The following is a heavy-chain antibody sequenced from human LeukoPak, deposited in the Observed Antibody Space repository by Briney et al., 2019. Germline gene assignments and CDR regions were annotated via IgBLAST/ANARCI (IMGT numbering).Heavy chain of an antibody. D-gene: IGHD6-19*01. Sequence: PGGSLRLSCAASGFTFSSYWMHWVRQAPGKGLVWFSRINSDGSSTSYADSVKGRFTISRDNAKNTLYLQMNSLRAEDTAVYYCARGLYSSGWYYFDYWGQGTLVTVSS. V-gene: IGHV3-74*01. CDR3: ARGLYSSGWYYFDY. J-gene: IGHJ4*02. CDR1: GFTFSSYW. CDR2: INSDGSST.